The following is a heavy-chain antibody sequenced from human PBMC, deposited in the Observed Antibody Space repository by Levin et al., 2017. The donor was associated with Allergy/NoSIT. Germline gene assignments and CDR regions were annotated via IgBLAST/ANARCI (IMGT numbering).Heavy chain of an antibody. V-gene: IGHV3-48*04. D-gene: IGHD3-10*01. J-gene: IGHJ4*02. CDR1: GITFSNYS. CDR3: AGGPLWFGELFVAPIDY. Sequence: SCAASGITFSNYSMNWVRQAPGKGLEWISYISSSSDTIYYADSLKGRFTISRDTAKNSLYLQMYNLRVEDTAVYYCAGGPLWFGELFVAPIDYWGQGTLVTVSS. CDR2: ISSSSDTI.